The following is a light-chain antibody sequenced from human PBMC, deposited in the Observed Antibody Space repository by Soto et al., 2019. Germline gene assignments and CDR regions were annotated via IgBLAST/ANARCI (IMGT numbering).Light chain of an antibody. V-gene: IGLV2-14*01. CDR1: ISDVGGYNY. CDR3: SSYTSSSTLVV. CDR2: DVS. Sequence: QSVLTQPASVSGSPGQSITISCTGTISDVGGYNYVSWYQQHPGKAPKLMIYDVSNRPSGVSNRFSGSKSGNPASLTISGLQAEDEADYYCSSYTSSSTLVVFGGGTKLTVL. J-gene: IGLJ2*01.